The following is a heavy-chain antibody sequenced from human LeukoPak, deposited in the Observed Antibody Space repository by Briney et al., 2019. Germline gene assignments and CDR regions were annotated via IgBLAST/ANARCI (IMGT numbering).Heavy chain of an antibody. CDR2: IYYSGST. V-gene: IGHV4-31*03. CDR3: ARGPYDYVWGSYPSYFDY. D-gene: IGHD3-16*02. Sequence: PSETLSLTCTVSGGSINSGDYYWSWIRQHPGKGLEWTGYIYYSGSTYYNPSLKSRVTISVDTSKNHFSLKLSSVTAADTAVYYCARGPYDYVWGSYPSYFDYWGQGTLVTVSS. J-gene: IGHJ4*02. CDR1: GGSINSGDYY.